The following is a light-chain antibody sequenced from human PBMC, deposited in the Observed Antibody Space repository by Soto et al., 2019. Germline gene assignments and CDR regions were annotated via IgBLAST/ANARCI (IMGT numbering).Light chain of an antibody. J-gene: IGLJ2*01. Sequence: QSALTQPASVSGSPGQSITISCTRTSSDVGGYNYVSWYQQHPGKAPKLMIYDVSYRPSGVSDRFSGSKSGNTASLTISGLQAEDEADYYCNSFTTSTTLVFGGGTKLTVL. CDR2: DVS. CDR1: SSDVGGYNY. CDR3: NSFTTSTTLV. V-gene: IGLV2-14*01.